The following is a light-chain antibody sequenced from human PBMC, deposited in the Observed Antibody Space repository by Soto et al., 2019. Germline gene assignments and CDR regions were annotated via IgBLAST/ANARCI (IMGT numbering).Light chain of an antibody. CDR2: DAS. J-gene: IGKJ2*01. CDR1: HSVNNN. V-gene: IGKV3-15*01. Sequence: EVAMTQSPATLSVSPGERVTLSCRASHSVNNNVAWYQQKRGQAPRLLIYDASRRGTNIPARFSGSGSGTEFTLTISSLQSEGFAVYSCQQYNEWPNTFGQGTKLEIK. CDR3: QQYNEWPNT.